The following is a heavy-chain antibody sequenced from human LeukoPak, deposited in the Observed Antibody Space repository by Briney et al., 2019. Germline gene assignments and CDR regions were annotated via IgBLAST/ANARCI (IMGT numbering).Heavy chain of an antibody. CDR3: ARDGLLWFGELSSHFDY. CDR1: GYTFTSYG. Sequence: GASVKVSCKASGYTFTSYGISWVRQAPGQGLEWMGWISAYNGNTNYAQKLQGRVTMTTDTSTSTAYMELRSLRSDDTAVYYCARDGLLWFGELSSHFDYWGQGTLVTVSS. D-gene: IGHD3-10*01. CDR2: ISAYNGNT. J-gene: IGHJ4*02. V-gene: IGHV1-18*01.